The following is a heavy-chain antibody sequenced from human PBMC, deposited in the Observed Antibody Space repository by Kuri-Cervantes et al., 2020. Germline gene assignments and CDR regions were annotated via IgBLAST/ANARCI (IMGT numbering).Heavy chain of an antibody. D-gene: IGHD4-17*01. CDR2: LSGSGSLT. Sequence: GESLKISCAASGFTFSSYWMHWVRQAPGKGLEWVSTLSGSGSLTYYADSVKGRFTISRDNSKNTLYLQMNSLRAEDMAVYYCGKGVTTVTSVAFDIWGQGTMVTVSS. CDR3: GKGVTTVTSVAFDI. V-gene: IGHV3-23*01. J-gene: IGHJ3*02. CDR1: GFTFSSYW.